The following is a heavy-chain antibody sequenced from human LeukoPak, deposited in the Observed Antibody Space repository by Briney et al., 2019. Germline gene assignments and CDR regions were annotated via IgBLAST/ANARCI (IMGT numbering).Heavy chain of an antibody. CDR3: AKDGYYYGSGSYSPFDY. Sequence: GGSLRLSCAASGFTFSSYEMNWVRQAPGKGLEWVSYISSSGTTIYYADSVKGRFTISRDNSKNTLYLQMNSLRAEDTAVYYCAKDGYYYGSGSYSPFDYWGQGTLVTVSS. D-gene: IGHD3-10*01. J-gene: IGHJ4*02. CDR1: GFTFSSYE. CDR2: ISSSGTTI. V-gene: IGHV3-48*03.